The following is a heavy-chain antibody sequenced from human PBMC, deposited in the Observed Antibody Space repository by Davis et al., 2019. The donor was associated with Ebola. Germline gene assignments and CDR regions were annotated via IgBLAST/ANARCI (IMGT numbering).Heavy chain of an antibody. J-gene: IGHJ5*02. Sequence: AASVKVSCKVSGYTFTAYYMRWVRQAPGQGLEWMGRINPNSGDTDSAQKFQGRVTMTTDTSISTAYMELSRLRSDDTAVYYCARGRTSDSNNWFDPWGQGTLVTVSS. CDR2: INPNSGDT. CDR3: ARGRTSDSNNWFDP. D-gene: IGHD2-21*01. CDR1: GYTFTAYY. V-gene: IGHV1-2*06.